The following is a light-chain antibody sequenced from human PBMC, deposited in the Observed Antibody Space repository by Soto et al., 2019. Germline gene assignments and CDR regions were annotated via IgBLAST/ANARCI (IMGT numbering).Light chain of an antibody. Sequence: QSALTQPASVSGSPGQSITISCTGTSSDVGDYSYVSWYQQHPGKAPKLMIYEVNNRPSGVSNRFSGSKSVNTASLTISGLQAEDEADYYCSSYRSSGTLVFGGGTKVTVL. CDR2: EVN. CDR3: SSYRSSGTLV. CDR1: SSDVGDYSY. J-gene: IGLJ2*01. V-gene: IGLV2-14*01.